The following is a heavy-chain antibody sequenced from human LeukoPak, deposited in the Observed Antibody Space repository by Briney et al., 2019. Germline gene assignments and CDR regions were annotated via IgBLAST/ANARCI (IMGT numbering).Heavy chain of an antibody. J-gene: IGHJ4*02. CDR3: GSESSDYFDY. V-gene: IGHV4-34*01. CDR1: GGSFSGYY. CDR2: INHSGST. D-gene: IGHD1-26*01. Sequence: SETLSLTCAVYGGSFSGYYWSWIRQPPGKGLEWIGEINHSGSTNYNPSLKSRVTISVDTSKNQFSLKLSSVTAADTAVYYCGSESSDYFDYWGQGTLVTVSS.